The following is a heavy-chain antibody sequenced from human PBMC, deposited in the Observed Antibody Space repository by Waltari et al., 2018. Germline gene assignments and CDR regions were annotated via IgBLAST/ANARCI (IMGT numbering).Heavy chain of an antibody. CDR1: GGSFSGYY. Sequence: QVQLQQWGAGLLQPSETLSLTCAVYGGSFSGYYWSWIRQPPGKGLEWIGEINHSGSTNYNPSLKSRVTISVDTSKNQFSLKLSSVTAADTAVYYCARGQLLDYYYYGMDVWGQGTTVTVSS. J-gene: IGHJ6*02. D-gene: IGHD2-2*01. CDR3: ARGQLLDYYYYGMDV. CDR2: INHSGST. V-gene: IGHV4-34*01.